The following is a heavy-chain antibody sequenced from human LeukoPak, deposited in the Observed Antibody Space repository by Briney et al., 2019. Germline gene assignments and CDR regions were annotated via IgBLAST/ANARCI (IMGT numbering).Heavy chain of an antibody. CDR3: AKDSGVSIVDLYGMDV. Sequence: GGSLRLSCAASGFTFSSYAMNWVRQAPGKGLEWVSTISGSGGSTNYAVSVKGRFTISRDNSKNTLYLQMNSLRAEDTAVYYCAKDSGVSIVDLYGMDVWGQGTTVTVSS. V-gene: IGHV3-23*01. D-gene: IGHD1-26*01. J-gene: IGHJ6*02. CDR2: ISGSGGST. CDR1: GFTFSSYA.